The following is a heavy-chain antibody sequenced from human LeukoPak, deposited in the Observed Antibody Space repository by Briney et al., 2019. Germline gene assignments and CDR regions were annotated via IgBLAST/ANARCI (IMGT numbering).Heavy chain of an antibody. J-gene: IGHJ4*02. CDR1: GFTFSSYS. CDR3: ARDPTAMGPFDY. Sequence: GGSLRLSCAASGFTFSSYSMNWVRQAPGKGLEWVSSISSSSSYIYYADSVKGRFTISRDNAKNSLYLQVNSLRAEDTAVYYCARDPTAMGPFDYWGQGTLVTVSS. V-gene: IGHV3-21*01. D-gene: IGHD2-2*01. CDR2: ISSSSSYI.